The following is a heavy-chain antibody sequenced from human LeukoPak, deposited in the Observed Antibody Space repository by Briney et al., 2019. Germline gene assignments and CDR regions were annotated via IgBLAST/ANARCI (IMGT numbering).Heavy chain of an antibody. D-gene: IGHD3-10*01. CDR2: IIPILGIA. CDR3: ARDIQVLWFGELDYYFDY. V-gene: IGHV1-69*04. CDR1: GGTFSSYA. J-gene: IGHJ4*02. Sequence: SVKVSCKASGGTFSSYAISWVRQAPGRGLEWMGRIIPILGIANYAQKFQGRVTITADKSTSTAYMELSSLRSEDTAVYYCARDIQVLWFGELDYYFDYWGQGTLVTVSS.